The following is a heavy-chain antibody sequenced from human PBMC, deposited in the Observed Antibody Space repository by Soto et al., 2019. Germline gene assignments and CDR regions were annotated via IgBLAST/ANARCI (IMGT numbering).Heavy chain of an antibody. CDR2: IYYSGST. J-gene: IGHJ6*02. D-gene: IGHD3-22*01. V-gene: IGHV4-59*12. CDR1: GVSISSYY. CDR3: ARDHYDSSGYYYYGMDV. Sequence: PSETLSLTCTVSGVSISSYYWSWIRQPPGKGLEWIGYIYYSGSTNYNPSLKSRVTISVDTSKNQFSLKLSSVTAADTAVYFCARDHYDSSGYYYYGMDVWGQGTTVTVSS.